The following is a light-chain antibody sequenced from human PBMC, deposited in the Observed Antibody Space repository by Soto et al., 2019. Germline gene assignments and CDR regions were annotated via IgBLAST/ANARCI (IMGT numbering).Light chain of an antibody. CDR3: SSYTTTSALG. CDR1: SSDVGGYDY. CDR2: EVS. V-gene: IGLV2-14*01. J-gene: IGLJ2*01. Sequence: QSVLTQPASVSGSPGQSITISCTGTSSDVGGYDYVSWYQHHPGKVPKLIIYEVSKRPSGVSHRFSGSKSGNTASLTISGLQTEDEADYYCSSYTTTSALGFGGGTKLTVL.